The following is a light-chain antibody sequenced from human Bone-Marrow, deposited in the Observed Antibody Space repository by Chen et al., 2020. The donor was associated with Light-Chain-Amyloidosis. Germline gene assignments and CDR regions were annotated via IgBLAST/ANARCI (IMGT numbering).Light chain of an antibody. Sequence: EIVLTQSPATLSLSPGERATLSCRASQTVSSYLAWYQQKPGQAPRLLIYDASNMATGIPARFRGSGSGTDFTLTISSLEPEDFAVYYCQQRSNWPSFGGGTKVEIK. CDR1: QTVSSY. CDR2: DAS. V-gene: IGKV3-11*01. J-gene: IGKJ4*01. CDR3: QQRSNWPS.